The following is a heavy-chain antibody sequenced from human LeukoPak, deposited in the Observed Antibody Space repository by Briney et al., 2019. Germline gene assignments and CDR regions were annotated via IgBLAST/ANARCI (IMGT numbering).Heavy chain of an antibody. Sequence: GGSLRLSCAASGFIFSSYAMTWVRQAPGKGLQWVSAVSGSGAHTYYADSVKGRFTISRDNSRDTLYLQMNSLRAEDTAIYICAKGGGTYPYSLDVWGKGTTVIVSS. CDR3: AKGGGTYPYSLDV. CDR1: GFIFSSYA. V-gene: IGHV3-23*01. D-gene: IGHD1-26*01. J-gene: IGHJ6*03. CDR2: VSGSGAHT.